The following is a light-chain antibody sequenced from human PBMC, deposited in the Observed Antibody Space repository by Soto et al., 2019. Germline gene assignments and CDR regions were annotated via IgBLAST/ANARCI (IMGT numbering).Light chain of an antibody. V-gene: IGLV2-11*01. CDR3: CSFAGNYIYV. CDR1: SSDVGGYNY. J-gene: IGLJ1*01. CDR2: DVS. Sequence: QSALTQPRSVSGSPGQSVTISCTGTSSDVGGYNYVSWYLQHPGKAPKVMIYDVSKRPSGVPDRFSGSKSGNTASLTISGLQSEDEADYYCCSFAGNYIYVFGTRTNVTVL.